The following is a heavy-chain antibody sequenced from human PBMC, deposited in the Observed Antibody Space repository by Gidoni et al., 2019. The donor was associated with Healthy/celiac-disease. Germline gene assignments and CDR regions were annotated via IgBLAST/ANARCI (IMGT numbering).Heavy chain of an antibody. D-gene: IGHD4-17*01. V-gene: IGHV4-4*07. CDR1: GGSISSYY. Sequence: QVQLQESGPGLVKPSETLSLTCTVSGGSISSYYWSWIRQPAGKGLEWIGRTYTSGSTHYNPSLKSRVTMSVDTSKNQFSLKLSSVTAADTAVYYCAAMATVTFDWYFDLWGRGTLVTVSS. CDR2: TYTSGST. J-gene: IGHJ2*01. CDR3: AAMATVTFDWYFDL.